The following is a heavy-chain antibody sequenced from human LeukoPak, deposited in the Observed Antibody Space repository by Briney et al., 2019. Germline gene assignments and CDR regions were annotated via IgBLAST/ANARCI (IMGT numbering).Heavy chain of an antibody. J-gene: IGHJ3*02. CDR2: IWCDGSNK. CDR3: AREGITLVRGVIPVNVNAFDI. D-gene: IGHD3-10*01. CDR1: GFTFSSYG. V-gene: IGHV3-33*01. Sequence: GGSLRLSCAASGFTFSSYGMHWVRQAPGKGLEWVAVIWCDGSNKFYADSVKGRFTISRDNSKNTLYLQMNSLRAEDTAVYYCAREGITLVRGVIPVNVNAFDIWGQGTMVTVSS.